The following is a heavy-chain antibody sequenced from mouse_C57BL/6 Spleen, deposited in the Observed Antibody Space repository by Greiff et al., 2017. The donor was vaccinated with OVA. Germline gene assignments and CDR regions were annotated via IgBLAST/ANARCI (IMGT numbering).Heavy chain of an antibody. CDR2: ISSGGSYT. CDR3: ARHEGSYAYAMDY. J-gene: IGHJ4*01. CDR1: GFTFSSYG. D-gene: IGHD1-1*02. V-gene: IGHV5-6*01. Sequence: EVQGVESGGDLVKPGGSLKLSCAASGFTFSSYGMSWVRQTPDKRLEWVATISSGGSYTYYPDSVKGRFTISRDNAKNTLYLQMSSLKSEDTAMYYCARHEGSYAYAMDYWGQGTSVTVSS.